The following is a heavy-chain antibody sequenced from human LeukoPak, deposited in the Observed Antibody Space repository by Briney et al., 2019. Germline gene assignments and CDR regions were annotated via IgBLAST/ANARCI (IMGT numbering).Heavy chain of an antibody. V-gene: IGHV3-23*01. D-gene: IGHD4-17*01. CDR2: INGSGGST. J-gene: IGHJ6*02. CDR3: AKSEPRATVTTYYYYYGMDV. Sequence: GGSLRLSCAASGFTFSSYAMSWVRQAPGKGLEWVSAINGSGGSTYYADSVKGRFTISRDNSKNTLYLQMNSLRAEDTDVYYCAKSEPRATVTTYYYYYGMDVWGQGTTVTVSS. CDR1: GFTFSSYA.